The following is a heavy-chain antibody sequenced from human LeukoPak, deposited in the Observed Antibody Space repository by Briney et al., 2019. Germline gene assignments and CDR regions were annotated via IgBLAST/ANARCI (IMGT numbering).Heavy chain of an antibody. D-gene: IGHD3-22*01. CDR2: INHSGST. Sequence: PSETLSLTCAVYGGSFSGYYWSWIRQPPGKELEWIGEINHSGSTNYNPSLKSRVTISVDTSKNQFSLKLSSVTAADTAVYYCASARSGYYVFDYWGQGTLVTVSS. CDR1: GGSFSGYY. J-gene: IGHJ4*02. CDR3: ASARSGYYVFDY. V-gene: IGHV4-34*01.